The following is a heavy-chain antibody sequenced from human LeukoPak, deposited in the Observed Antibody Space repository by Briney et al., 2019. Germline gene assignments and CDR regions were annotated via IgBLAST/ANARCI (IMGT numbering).Heavy chain of an antibody. J-gene: IGHJ4*02. CDR3: AKGNGYSYGRYYFDY. CDR2: ITASGGNT. V-gene: IGHV3-23*01. CDR1: GFTFSSYA. Sequence: GGSLRLSCAASGFTFSSYAMGWVRQAPGKGLEWVSAITASGGNTYYADSVKGRFTISRDNSKNTLYLQVNSLRAEDTAVYYCAKGNGYSYGRYYFDYWGQGTLVTASS. D-gene: IGHD5-18*01.